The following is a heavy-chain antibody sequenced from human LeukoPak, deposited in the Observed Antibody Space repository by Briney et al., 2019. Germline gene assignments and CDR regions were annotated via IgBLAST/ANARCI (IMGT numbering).Heavy chain of an antibody. CDR1: GFTFSDYY. CDR2: ISSSSSYT. V-gene: IGHV3-11*06. J-gene: IGHJ4*02. Sequence: GGSLRLSCAASGFTFSDYYMSWIRQAPGKGLEWVPYISSSSSYTNYADSVKGRFTISRDNAKNSLYLQMNSLRAEDTAVYYCARESIAVAGTDYWGQGTLVTVSS. CDR3: ARESIAVAGTDY. D-gene: IGHD6-19*01.